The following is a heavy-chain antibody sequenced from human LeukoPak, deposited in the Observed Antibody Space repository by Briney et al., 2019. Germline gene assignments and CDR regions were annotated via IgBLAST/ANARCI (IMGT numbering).Heavy chain of an antibody. CDR3: AKAWNTGRFWYMDV. CDR1: GFTFSSYG. V-gene: IGHV3-30*02. D-gene: IGHD2-8*02. Sequence: GGSLRLSCAASGFTFSSYGMHWVRQAPGKGLEWVAFIRYDGSNKYYADSVKGRFTISRDNSKNTLYLQMDSLRAEDTAVYYCAKAWNTGRFWYMDVWGKGTTVTISS. CDR2: IRYDGSNK. J-gene: IGHJ6*04.